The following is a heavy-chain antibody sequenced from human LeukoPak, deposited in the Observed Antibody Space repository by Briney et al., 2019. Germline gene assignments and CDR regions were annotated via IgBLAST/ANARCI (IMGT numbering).Heavy chain of an antibody. D-gene: IGHD3-9*01. Sequence: PGRSLRLSCAASGVTFSSYGMHWVRQAPGKGLEWVAVISYDGSNKYYADSVKGRFTISSDNSKNTLYLQMNSLRAEDTAVYYCAKKVRSSSTYYDILTIDYWGQGTLVTVSS. J-gene: IGHJ4*02. CDR2: ISYDGSNK. CDR3: AKKVRSSSTYYDILTIDY. V-gene: IGHV3-30*18. CDR1: GVTFSSYG.